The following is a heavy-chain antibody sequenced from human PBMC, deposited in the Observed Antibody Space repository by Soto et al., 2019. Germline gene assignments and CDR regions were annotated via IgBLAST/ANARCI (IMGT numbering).Heavy chain of an antibody. V-gene: IGHV3-48*02. CDR2: ISSSSSTI. Sequence: PGGSLRLSCAASGFSFSRYSMNWVRQAPGKGRQWISYISSSSSTIYYIDSVKSRFAISRDNAMNSLYLQMNSLRDEDTAIYYCARGPSSFDYDSSAYQNLCDYGGQGALVTVSS. CDR3: ARGPSSFDYDSSAYQNLCDY. CDR1: GFSFSRYS. D-gene: IGHD3-22*01. J-gene: IGHJ4*02.